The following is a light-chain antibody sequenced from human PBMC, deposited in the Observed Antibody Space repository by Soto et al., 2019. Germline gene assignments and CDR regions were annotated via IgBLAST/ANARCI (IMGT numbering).Light chain of an antibody. V-gene: IGLV2-8*01. J-gene: IGLJ1*01. CDR2: EVV. Sequence: QSALTQPPSASGTPGQSVTISCTGTQTDIGVYDFVSWYQHHPCKAPRLIMYEVVQRTSGVPDRFSGSNSRNTASLTVSGLQAADEADYFCKSYAGSNTYVFGSGTTLTVL. CDR1: QTDIGVYDF. CDR3: KSYAGSNTYV.